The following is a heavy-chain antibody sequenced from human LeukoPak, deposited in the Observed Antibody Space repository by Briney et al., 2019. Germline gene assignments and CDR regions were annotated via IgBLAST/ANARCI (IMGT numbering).Heavy chain of an antibody. CDR2: INSDGSST. CDR3: ARDPYYDFWSGYFYYYTDV. V-gene: IGHV3-74*01. Sequence: PGGSLRLSCAASGFTFSSYWMHWVRQAPGKGLVWVSRINSDGSSTSYADSVKGRFTISRDNAKNTLYLQMNSLRAEDTAVYYCARDPYYDFWSGYFYYYTDVWGKGTTVTVSS. CDR1: GFTFSSYW. J-gene: IGHJ6*03. D-gene: IGHD3-3*01.